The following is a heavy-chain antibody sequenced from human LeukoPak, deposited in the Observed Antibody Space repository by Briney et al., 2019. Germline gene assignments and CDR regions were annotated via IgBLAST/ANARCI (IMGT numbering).Heavy chain of an antibody. J-gene: IGHJ6*03. V-gene: IGHV4-61*02. CDR3: ASYSNYVSASSYYYYMDV. D-gene: IGHD4-11*01. Sequence: IPAQTLSLTCTVSGGSISSGSYYWSWIRQPAGKGLEWIGRIYTSGSTNYHPSLKSRVTISVDTSKNQFSLKLSSVTAAATAVYYCASYSNYVSASSYYYYMDVWGKGTTVTVSS. CDR2: IYTSGST. CDR1: GGSISSGSYY.